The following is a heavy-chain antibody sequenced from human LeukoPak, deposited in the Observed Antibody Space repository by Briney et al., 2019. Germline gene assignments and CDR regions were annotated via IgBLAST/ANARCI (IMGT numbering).Heavy chain of an antibody. CDR2: ISSNGGST. CDR3: VKGRFGSGSYDNWFDP. Sequence: GGSLRLSCSASGFTFSSYAMHWVRQAPGKGLEYVSAISSNGGSTYYADSVKGRFTTSRDNSKNTLYLQMSSLRAEDTAVYYCVKGRFGSGSYDNWFDPWGQGTLVTVSS. D-gene: IGHD3-10*01. J-gene: IGHJ5*02. V-gene: IGHV3-64D*06. CDR1: GFTFSSYA.